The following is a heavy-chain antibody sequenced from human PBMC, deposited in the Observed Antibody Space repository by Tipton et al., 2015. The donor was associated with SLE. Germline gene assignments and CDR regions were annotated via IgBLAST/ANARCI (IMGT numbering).Heavy chain of an antibody. Sequence: LRLSCAVSGFSISSGYYWSWIRQPPGKGLEWIGEISHSGSTNYNPSLKSRVTISRDTSGKQVSLKLSSVTAVDTAVYYCAREHVSSLRDAFEIWGQGRMVTVS. D-gene: IGHD2-15*01. CDR1: GFSISSGYY. CDR3: AREHVSSLRDAFEI. V-gene: IGHV4-38-2*02. J-gene: IGHJ3*02. CDR2: ISHSGST.